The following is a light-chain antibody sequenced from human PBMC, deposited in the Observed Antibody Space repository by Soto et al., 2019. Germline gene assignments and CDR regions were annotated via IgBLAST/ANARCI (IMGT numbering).Light chain of an antibody. CDR2: GAS. J-gene: IGKJ1*01. Sequence: EIVMTQSPATLSVSPGERATLSCRASQSVSSNLAWYQQKPGQAPRLLIYGASTRATGIPARFSSSGSGTEFTLTISGLQSEDFAVYYCQQYSIWRTFGQGTKVDIK. CDR3: QQYSIWRT. CDR1: QSVSSN. V-gene: IGKV3-15*01.